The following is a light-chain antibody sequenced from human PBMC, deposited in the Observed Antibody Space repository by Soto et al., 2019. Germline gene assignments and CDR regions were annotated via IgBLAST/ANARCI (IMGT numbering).Light chain of an antibody. Sequence: DIVLTQSPGTLSLSPEERATLSCRASQRVSNTYLAWYQQKPGQAPRLLIYGASSRATGIPDRFSGSGSGTEFTLTISSLQSEDFAIYYCQQYNNYPPITFGQGTRLEIK. CDR1: QRVSNTY. V-gene: IGKV3-20*01. CDR3: QQYNNYPPIT. CDR2: GAS. J-gene: IGKJ5*01.